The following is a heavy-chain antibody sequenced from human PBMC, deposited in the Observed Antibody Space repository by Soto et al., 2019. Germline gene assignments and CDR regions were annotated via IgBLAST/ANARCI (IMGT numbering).Heavy chain of an antibody. D-gene: IGHD1-1*01. J-gene: IGHJ6*02. CDR3: AGRLPVNGRDHFYGLDV. Sequence: QVQLQESGPGLVKSSETLTLTCTVSGGSIKNYYWTWIRQPPGQGLEWIGYVHHAGSSNYNPSLSGRVTMSVDTSKNPCSLRLPSVIAADAAVYYCAGRLPVNGRDHFYGLDVWGQGTTVIASS. V-gene: IGHV4-59*01. CDR1: GGSIKNYY. CDR2: VHHAGSS.